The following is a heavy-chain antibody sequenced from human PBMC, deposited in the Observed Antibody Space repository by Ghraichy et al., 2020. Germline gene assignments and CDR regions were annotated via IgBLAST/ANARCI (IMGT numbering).Heavy chain of an antibody. D-gene: IGHD3-10*01. J-gene: IGHJ4*02. CDR1: GFTFSSYD. CDR3: ARGIDYYGSGRLSEYYFDY. V-gene: IGHV3-13*01. CDR2: IGTAGDT. Sequence: GALRLSCAASGFTFSSYDMHWVRQATGKGLEWVSAIGTAGDTYYPGSVKGRFTISRENAKNSLYLQMNSLRAGDTAVYYCARGIDYYGSGRLSEYYFDYWGQGTLVTVSS.